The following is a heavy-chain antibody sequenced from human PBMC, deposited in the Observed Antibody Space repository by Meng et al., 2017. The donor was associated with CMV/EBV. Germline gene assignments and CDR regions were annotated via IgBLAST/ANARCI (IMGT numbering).Heavy chain of an antibody. CDR1: GFNVRDKY. CDR3: TGDSVSNPNLDY. D-gene: IGHD3-10*01. Sequence: EVHLVECGGGLFQPGGSLRLSCAASGFNVRDKYMSWVCQAPGKGLEWVCIIYRGDNTYYIDSVKDRFTVSRDNSKNTMYLQMNSLRVEDTAVYYCTGDSVSNPNLDYWGQGTLVTVSS. J-gene: IGHJ4*02. CDR2: IYRGDNT. V-gene: IGHV3-66*01.